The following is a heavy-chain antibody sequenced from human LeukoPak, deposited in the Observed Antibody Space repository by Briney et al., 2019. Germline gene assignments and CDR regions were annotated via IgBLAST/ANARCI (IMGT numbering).Heavy chain of an antibody. CDR2: IHYSGRP. CDR1: GGSISGHY. V-gene: IGHV4-59*11. J-gene: IGHJ6*02. D-gene: IGHD3-16*01. CDR3: ARFGVDYDMDV. Sequence: PSETLSLTCTVSGGSISGHYWTWIRQPPEKGLEWIGQIHYSGRPDYNPSLKSRVTISVDTSKNQLSLKVTSVTGADTAVYCCARFGVDYDMDVWGQGTTVTVSS.